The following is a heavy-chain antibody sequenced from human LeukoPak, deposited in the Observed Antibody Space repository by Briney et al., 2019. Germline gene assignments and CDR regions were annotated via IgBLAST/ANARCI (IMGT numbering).Heavy chain of an antibody. CDR3: VRGNEIGY. J-gene: IGHJ4*02. D-gene: IGHD4-23*01. V-gene: IGHV3-30*02. CDR1: GFTFSNYA. Sequence: GSLKLSCAASGFTFSNYAMHWVRQAPGKVLDWVAFIRYNGTNKNYADSVKGRFTISRDNSKNALYLEMSSLRLEDTAVYYCVRGNEIGYWGQGTLVTVSS. CDR2: IRYNGTNK.